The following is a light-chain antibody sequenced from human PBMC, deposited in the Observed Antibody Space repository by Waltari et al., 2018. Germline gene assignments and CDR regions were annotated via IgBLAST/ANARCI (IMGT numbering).Light chain of an antibody. CDR3: LSYDKNLRGQV. CDR1: NSNIGAGYD. CDR2: GKD. Sequence: QSVLTQPPSVSGAPGQRATISCTGTNSNIGAGYDVQWYQHFPATAPKLIINGKDSRPPGVPARFAGSTSCTSASPAITGLQHEDEADYYCLSYDKNLRGQVFGGGTKLTVL. J-gene: IGLJ2*01. V-gene: IGLV1-40*01.